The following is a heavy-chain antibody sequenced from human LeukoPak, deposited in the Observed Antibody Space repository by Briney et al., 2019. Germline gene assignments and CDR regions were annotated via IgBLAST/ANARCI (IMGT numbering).Heavy chain of an antibody. Sequence: SETLSLTCTVSGGSISSYYWSWIRQPPGKGLEWIGSIYYSGSTYYNPSLRSRATISVDTSKNQFSLKLSSVTAADTAVYYCARHATRYCSSTSCRTAWFDPWGQGTLVTVSS. CDR1: GGSISSYY. J-gene: IGHJ5*02. D-gene: IGHD2-2*01. CDR2: IYYSGST. CDR3: ARHATRYCSSTSCRTAWFDP. V-gene: IGHV4-59*05.